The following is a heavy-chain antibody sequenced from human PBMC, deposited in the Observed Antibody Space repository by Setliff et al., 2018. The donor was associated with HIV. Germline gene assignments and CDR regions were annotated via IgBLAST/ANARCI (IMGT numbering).Heavy chain of an antibody. CDR2: IYNSEKI. CDR1: GASISSDT. CDR3: ARDAPTVYANGWFDP. V-gene: IGHV4-59*12. J-gene: IGHJ5*02. Sequence: SETLSLTCIVSGASISSDTWSWIRQPPGKGLQWIGFIYNSEKINYNPSLRSRVTISVDTSKNQFSLKLSSVTAAATAVYYCARDAPTVYANGWFDPWGQGTLVTVSS. D-gene: IGHD2-8*01.